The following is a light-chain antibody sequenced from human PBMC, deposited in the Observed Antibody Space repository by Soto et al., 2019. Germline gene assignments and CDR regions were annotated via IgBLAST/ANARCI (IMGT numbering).Light chain of an antibody. CDR2: ESS. CDR3: QQYGTPRSVT. Sequence: EIVLTQSPATLSLSPGERATLSCRASQNVANYLDWYQQKPGQAPRLLIYESSNRATGIAARFSGSGFGTDFTLTISKVEPEDFAVYYCQQYGTPRSVTFGQGTRLEIK. J-gene: IGKJ5*01. V-gene: IGKV3-11*01. CDR1: QNVANY.